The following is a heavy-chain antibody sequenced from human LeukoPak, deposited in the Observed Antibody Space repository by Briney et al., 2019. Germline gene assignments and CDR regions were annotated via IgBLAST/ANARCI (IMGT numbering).Heavy chain of an antibody. J-gene: IGHJ4*02. D-gene: IGHD3-10*01. CDR1: GYTFTGYY. V-gene: IGHV1-2*02. CDR3: ARNSLWFGELLAKRYFDY. CDR2: INPNSGGT. Sequence: GASVKVSCKASGYTFTGYYMHWVRQAPGQGLEWMGWINPNSGGTNYAQKLQGRVTMTTDTSTSTAYMELRSLRSDDTAVYYCARNSLWFGELLAKRYFDYWGQGTLVTVSS.